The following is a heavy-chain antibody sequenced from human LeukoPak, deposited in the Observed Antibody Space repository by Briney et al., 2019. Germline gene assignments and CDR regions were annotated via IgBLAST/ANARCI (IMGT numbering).Heavy chain of an antibody. CDR3: ASAAYYYGSESYDNVFQLQFDY. Sequence: GASVKVSCKASGGTFSSYAISWVRQAPGQGLEWMGGIIPIFGTANYAQKFKGRVTITADESTSTAYMELSSLRSEDTAVYYCASAAYYYGSESYDNVFQLQFDYWGQGTLVTVSS. D-gene: IGHD3-10*01. V-gene: IGHV1-69*01. CDR1: GGTFSSYA. J-gene: IGHJ4*02. CDR2: IIPIFGTA.